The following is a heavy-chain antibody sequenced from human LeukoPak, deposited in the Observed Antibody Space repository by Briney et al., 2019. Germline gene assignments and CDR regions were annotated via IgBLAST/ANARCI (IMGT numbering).Heavy chain of an antibody. CDR1: GGSISGGSYY. D-gene: IGHD3-10*01. V-gene: IGHV4-61*02. Sequence: PSETLSLTCTVSGGSISGGSYYWSWIRQPAGKGLEWIGRIYTSGSTNYNPSLKSRFTISVDTSKNQFSLNLSSVTAADTAVYYCAREGGLMVRGVLRYGMDVWGQGTTVTVSS. J-gene: IGHJ6*02. CDR2: IYTSGST. CDR3: AREGGLMVRGVLRYGMDV.